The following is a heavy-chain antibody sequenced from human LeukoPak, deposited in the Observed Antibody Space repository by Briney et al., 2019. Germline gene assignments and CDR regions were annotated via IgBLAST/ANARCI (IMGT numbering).Heavy chain of an antibody. CDR1: GDSICSYF. CDR3: VRAVIPFIWNEPLGY. CDR2: IYHSGST. Sequence: SETLSLTCTVSGDSICSYFWSWIRQSPGKGLEWVGHIYHSGSTNYNPSLKSRVTISIDTSKNQFSLKLTSVTSADTAVYYCVRAVIPFIWNEPLGYWGQGTLVTVSS. V-gene: IGHV4-59*01. D-gene: IGHD1-1*01. J-gene: IGHJ4*02.